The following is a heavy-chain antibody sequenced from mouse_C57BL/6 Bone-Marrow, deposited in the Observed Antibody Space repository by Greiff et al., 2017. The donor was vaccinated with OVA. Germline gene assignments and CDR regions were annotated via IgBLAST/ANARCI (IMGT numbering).Heavy chain of an antibody. D-gene: IGHD1-1*01. Sequence: QVQLKESGAELVRPGTSVKVSCKASGYAFTNYLIEWVKQRPGQGLEWIGVINPGSGGTNYNEKFKGKATLTADKSSSPAYMQLSSLTSEDSAVYFCARPGTFDYWGQGTTLTVSS. CDR1: GYAFTNYL. CDR2: INPGSGGT. CDR3: ARPGTFDY. J-gene: IGHJ2*01. V-gene: IGHV1-54*01.